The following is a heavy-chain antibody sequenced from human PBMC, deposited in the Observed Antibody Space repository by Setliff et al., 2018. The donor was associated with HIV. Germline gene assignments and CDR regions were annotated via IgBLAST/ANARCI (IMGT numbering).Heavy chain of an antibody. V-gene: IGHV1-69*10. CDR3: TNRGGSGTNVGNWFDP. CDR2: IIPILGIA. J-gene: IGHJ5*02. D-gene: IGHD3-10*01. CDR1: GGTFSSYA. Sequence: SVKVSCKASGGTFSSYAISWVRQAPGQGLEWMGGIIPILGIANYAQKFQGRLTITAVQSQNTVYMELSSLRSDDTAVYYCTNRGGSGTNVGNWFDPWGQGTLVTVSS.